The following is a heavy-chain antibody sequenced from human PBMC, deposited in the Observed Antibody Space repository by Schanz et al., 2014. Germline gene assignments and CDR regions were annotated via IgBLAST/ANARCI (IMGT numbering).Heavy chain of an antibody. V-gene: IGHV3-23*04. D-gene: IGHD3-3*01. CDR2: ISNNGGDT. J-gene: IGHJ4*02. CDR1: GFTFSCCA. Sequence: EVQLVESGGGLVQPGGSLRLSCAASGFTFSCCAMSWVRLAPGRGLEWVSAISNNGGDTYYAVSVKGRFTISRDNAKNTVYVQMNSLRAEDTAVYYCAKMSGHPRGSYYFDHWCQGTLVTVSS. CDR3: AKMSGHPRGSYYFDH.